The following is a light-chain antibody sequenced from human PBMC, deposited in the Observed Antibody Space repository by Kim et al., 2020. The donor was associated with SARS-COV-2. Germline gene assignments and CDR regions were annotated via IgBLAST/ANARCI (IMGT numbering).Light chain of an antibody. CDR1: QTISSTY. CDR2: GAS. J-gene: IGKJ4*01. CDR3: QHYGSSP. V-gene: IGKV3-20*01. Sequence: LFLSPGERATLSCRASQTISSTYIAWYQQRPGQAPRLLIFGASNRATGIPARFSGGGSGTDFTLTISRLEPEDFAVYFCQHYGSSPFGGGTKLEI.